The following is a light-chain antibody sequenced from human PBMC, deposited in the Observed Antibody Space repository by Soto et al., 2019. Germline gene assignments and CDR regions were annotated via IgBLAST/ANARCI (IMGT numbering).Light chain of an antibody. J-gene: IGLJ1*01. CDR2: DVS. CDR3: ISYTSSSTHV. Sequence: QPVLTQPASVSGSPGQSITISCTGTSSDVGAYNFVSWYQQHPGKLPKLMIFDVSRRPSGVSDRFSGSKSGNTASLTISGLQAEDEGDYYCISYTSSSTHVFGSGTKVTVL. V-gene: IGLV2-14*03. CDR1: SSDVGAYNF.